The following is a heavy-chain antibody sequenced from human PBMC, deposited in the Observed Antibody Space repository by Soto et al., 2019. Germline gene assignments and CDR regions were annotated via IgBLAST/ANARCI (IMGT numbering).Heavy chain of an antibody. CDR1: GDSISSGGYY. D-gene: IGHD1-26*01. CDR3: ARDRSGRYAGYFDY. Sequence: PSETLSLTCTVSGDSISSGGYYWSWIRQHPGKGLEWIGYIYYSGSTYYNPSLKSRVTISVDTSKNQFSLKLSSVTAADTAVYYCARDRSGRYAGYFDYWGQGTLVTAPQ. V-gene: IGHV4-31*03. CDR2: IYYSGST. J-gene: IGHJ4*02.